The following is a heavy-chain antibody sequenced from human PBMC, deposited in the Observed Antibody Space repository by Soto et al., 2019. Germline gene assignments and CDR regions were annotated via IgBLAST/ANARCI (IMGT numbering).Heavy chain of an antibody. CDR3: ARGHYDFWSGYWFDP. CDR1: GGSISSYY. D-gene: IGHD3-3*01. Sequence: QVQLQESGPGLVKPSETLSLTCTVSGGSISSYYWSWIRQPPGKGLEWIGYIYYSGSTNYNPSLKGRVTISVDTSKNQFSLKLSSVTAADTAVYYCARGHYDFWSGYWFDPWGQGTLVTVSS. J-gene: IGHJ5*02. V-gene: IGHV4-59*01. CDR2: IYYSGST.